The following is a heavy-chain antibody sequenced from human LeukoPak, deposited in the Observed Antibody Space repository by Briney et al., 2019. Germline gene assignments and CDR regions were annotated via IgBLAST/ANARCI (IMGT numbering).Heavy chain of an antibody. J-gene: IGHJ6*02. CDR3: ARHLEGNFWSGYYMSYYYGMDV. D-gene: IGHD3-3*01. V-gene: IGHV4-39*01. CDR1: GFTFSDYY. CDR2: IYYSGST. Sequence: GSLRLSCAASGFTFSDYYMSWIRQPPGKGLEWIGSIYYSGSTYYNPSLKSRVTISVDTSKNQFSLKLSSVTAADTAVYYCARHLEGNFWSGYYMSYYYGMDVWGQGTTVTVSS.